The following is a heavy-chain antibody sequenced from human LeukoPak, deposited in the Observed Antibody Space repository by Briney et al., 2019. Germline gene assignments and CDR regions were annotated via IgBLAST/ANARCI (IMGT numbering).Heavy chain of an antibody. J-gene: IGHJ2*01. CDR1: GGSFSGYY. D-gene: IGHD5-12*01. V-gene: IGHV4-34*01. CDR2: IYYSGST. CDR3: ARPVKGYSGYGPYWYFDL. Sequence: SETLSLTCAVYGGSFSGYYWSWIRQPPGKGLEWIGSIYYSGSTYYNPSLKSRVTISVDTSKNQFSLKLSSVTAADTAVYYCARPVKGYSGYGPYWYFDLWGRGTLVTVSS.